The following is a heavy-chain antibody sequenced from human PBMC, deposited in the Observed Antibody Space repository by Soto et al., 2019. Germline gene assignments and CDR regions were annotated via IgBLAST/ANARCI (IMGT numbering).Heavy chain of an antibody. CDR1: GYPFTSYG. CDR2: ISAYDDKT. D-gene: IGHD6-19*01. V-gene: IGHV1-18*01. J-gene: IGHJ4*02. Sequence: QVQLVQSGAEVKKPGASVKVSCKTSGYPFTSYGINWVRQAPGQGPEWMGWISAYDDKTIYSQKFQGRVTLTADTSTTTAYTELRGLRFDDTAVYYCARDRPIAVTGLLRNWGQGTLVTVSS. CDR3: ARDRPIAVTGLLRN.